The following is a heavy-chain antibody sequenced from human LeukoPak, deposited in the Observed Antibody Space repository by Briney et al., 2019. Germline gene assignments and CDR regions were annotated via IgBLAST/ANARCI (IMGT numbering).Heavy chain of an antibody. CDR2: IYYSGST. V-gene: IGHV4-59*01. CDR1: GGSISDYS. D-gene: IGHD5-18*01. J-gene: IGHJ4*02. Sequence: PSETLSLTCTVSGGSISDYSWSWIRQPPGKGLEWIGNIYYSGSTNYNPSLESRVTISVDTSKNQFSLKLSSVTAADTAVYYCARGGLRGYSYGQRFDFWGQGILVTVSS. CDR3: ARGGLRGYSYGQRFDF.